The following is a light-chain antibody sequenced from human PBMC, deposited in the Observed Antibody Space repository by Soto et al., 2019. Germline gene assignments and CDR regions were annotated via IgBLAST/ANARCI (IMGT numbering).Light chain of an antibody. V-gene: IGLV2-14*01. J-gene: IGLJ1*01. CDR2: EVT. CDR3: SSYTISNTLPFV. Sequence: GGYNYVSWYQQYPGKSPKLLIYEVTHRPSGVSNRFSGSKSGNTASLTISGLQAEDEADYYCSSYTISNTLPFVFGTGTKVTVL. CDR1: GGYNY.